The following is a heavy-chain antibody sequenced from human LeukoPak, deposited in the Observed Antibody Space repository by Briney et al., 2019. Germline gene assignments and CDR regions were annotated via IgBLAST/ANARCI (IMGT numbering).Heavy chain of an antibody. Sequence: GGSLRLSCAASGFTVSSNYMSWVRQAPGKGLEWVSSISSSSSYIYYADSVKGRYTISRDNARNSLYLQMNSLRAEDTAVYYCASRGSSGLDAFDIWGQGTMVTVSS. CDR1: GFTVSSNY. CDR2: ISSSSSYI. V-gene: IGHV3-21*01. CDR3: ASRGSSGLDAFDI. J-gene: IGHJ3*02. D-gene: IGHD3-22*01.